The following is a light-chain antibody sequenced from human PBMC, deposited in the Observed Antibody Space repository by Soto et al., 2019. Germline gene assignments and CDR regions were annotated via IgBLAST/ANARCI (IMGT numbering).Light chain of an antibody. CDR1: SSDVGSYNL. Sequence: QSVLTQPASVSGSPGQSITISCTGISSDVGSYNLVSWYQQHPGKAPKVMIYEGSKRPSGVSNRFYGSRPGNTASLTISGLQAEDEAHYYCSSYAGSSTHVVFGGGTKLTVL. CDR3: SSYAGSSTHVV. J-gene: IGLJ2*01. V-gene: IGLV2-23*01. CDR2: EGS.